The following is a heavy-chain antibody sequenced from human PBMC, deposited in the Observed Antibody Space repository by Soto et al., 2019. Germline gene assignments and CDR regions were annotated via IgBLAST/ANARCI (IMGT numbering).Heavy chain of an antibody. J-gene: IGHJ6*02. CDR2: MNPNSGNT. V-gene: IGHV1-8*01. CDR1: GYTFTSYD. CDR3: ARQGFGPLHGLVDV. Sequence: ASVKVSCKASGYTFTSYDINWVRQATGQGLEWMGWMNPNSGNTAYAQKFQGRVTMTRNTSISTAYMELSSLRSEDTAVYYCARQGFGPLHGLVDVWGQGTTVTVSS. D-gene: IGHD3-10*01.